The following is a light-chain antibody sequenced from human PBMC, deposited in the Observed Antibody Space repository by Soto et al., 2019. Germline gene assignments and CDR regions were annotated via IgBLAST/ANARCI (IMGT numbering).Light chain of an antibody. CDR2: GAS. CDR1: QSVSSSS. V-gene: IGKV3-20*01. CDR3: QQYDGSPST. J-gene: IGKJ2*01. Sequence: EIVLTQSPGTLSLSPGERATLSCRASQSVSSSSLVWYQQKPGQALRLLIYGASNRATGIPDRFSGSGSGKDFALTISRLEPEDFAVYYCQQYDGSPSTSGQGTKLESK.